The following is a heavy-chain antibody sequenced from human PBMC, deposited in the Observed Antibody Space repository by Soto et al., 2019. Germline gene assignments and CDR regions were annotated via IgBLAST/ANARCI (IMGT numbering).Heavy chain of an antibody. CDR2: IYYSGST. D-gene: IGHD1-26*01. CDR1: GGSISSSSYY. V-gene: IGHV4-39*01. Sequence: SETRSLTCTVSGGSISSSSYYWGWIRQPPGKGLGWIGSIYYSGSTYYNPSLKSRVTISVDTSRNQLSPNLSSVKAEDTAVYYCARIVSPPGYFDYWGQRKMVTAS. CDR3: ARIVSPPGYFDY. J-gene: IGHJ4*02.